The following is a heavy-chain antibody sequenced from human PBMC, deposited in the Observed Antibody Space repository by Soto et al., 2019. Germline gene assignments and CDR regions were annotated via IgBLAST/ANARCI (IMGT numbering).Heavy chain of an antibody. Sequence: ASVKVSCKASGGTFSSYTISWVRQAPGQGLEWMGRIIPILGIANYAQKFQGRVTITADKSTSTAYMELSSLRSEDTAVYYCACKKGERAVGSGDHLLNWFDPWGQGTLVTISS. V-gene: IGHV1-69*02. D-gene: IGHD2-2*01. CDR1: GGTFSSYT. J-gene: IGHJ5*02. CDR3: ACKKGERAVGSGDHLLNWFDP. CDR2: IIPILGIA.